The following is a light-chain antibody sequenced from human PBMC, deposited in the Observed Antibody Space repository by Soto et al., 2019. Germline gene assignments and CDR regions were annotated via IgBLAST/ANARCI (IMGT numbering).Light chain of an antibody. V-gene: IGKV1-39*01. J-gene: IGKJ1*01. Sequence: DIQMTQSPSSLSASVGDRVTITCRTSQSISSVLNWYQQKPGKAPKLLIYAASSLQSGVPSRFSGSGSGTDFTVTISSLQPEDFAVYYCQQTNSLPWTFGQGTKVEIK. CDR1: QSISSV. CDR3: QQTNSLPWT. CDR2: AAS.